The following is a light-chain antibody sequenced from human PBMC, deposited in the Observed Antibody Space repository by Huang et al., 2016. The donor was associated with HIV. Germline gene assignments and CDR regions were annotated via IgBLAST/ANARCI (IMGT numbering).Light chain of an antibody. Sequence: EIVLTRSPGTLSLSPGQRATLSCRASQSVGRNVGWYQQKSGQNPRLVIYDESTRATGIPARFSGSGSGTDFTLTISSLEPEDVAVYYCQQRDSFGQGTRLDIK. CDR3: QQRDS. CDR1: QSVGRN. J-gene: IGKJ5*01. CDR2: DES. V-gene: IGKV3-11*01.